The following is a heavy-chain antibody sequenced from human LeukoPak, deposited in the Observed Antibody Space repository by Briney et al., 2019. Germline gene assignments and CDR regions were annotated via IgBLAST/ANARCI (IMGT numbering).Heavy chain of an antibody. CDR2: INPSSDST. V-gene: IGHV1-46*01. J-gene: IGHJ4*02. CDR3: AREIAMAGKTFDN. Sequence: GASVKLSCKASGYTITNYYMHWVRQAPGQGLEWMGTINPSSDSTTYAQEFQGRVTMTRDTSTSTFYMELSSLRSEDTAVYYCAREIAMAGKTFDNWGQGTLVTVSS. CDR1: GYTITNYY. D-gene: IGHD6-19*01.